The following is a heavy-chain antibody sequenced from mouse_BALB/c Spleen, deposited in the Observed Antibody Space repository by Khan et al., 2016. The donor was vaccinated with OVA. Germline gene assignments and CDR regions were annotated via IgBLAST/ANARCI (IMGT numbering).Heavy chain of an antibody. V-gene: IGHV9-3-1*01. J-gene: IGHJ3*01. D-gene: IGHD2-1*01. CDR2: INTYTGEP. CDR3: ARSNGNYWFAY. CDR1: GYTFTNYG. Sequence: QVQLKQSGPELKKPGETVKISYKASGYTFTNYGMNWVKQAPGKGLKWMGWINTYTGEPTYADDFKGRFAFSLETSASTAYLQINNLKNEDTATYFCARSNGNYWFAYWGQGTLVTVSA.